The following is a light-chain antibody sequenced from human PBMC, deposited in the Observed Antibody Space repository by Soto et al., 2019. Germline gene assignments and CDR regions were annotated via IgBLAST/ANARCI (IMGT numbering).Light chain of an antibody. J-gene: IGKJ5*01. CDR1: QSFRGL. V-gene: IGKV3-11*01. Sequence: EVVLTQSPVTLSLSPGERATLSCRASQSFRGLLAWYQQKPGQAPRLLIYDAYNRATGIPPRFSGSGSGTYFTLTISSLDPEDSAVYYCQQRHMWPITFGQGTRLEIK. CDR3: QQRHMWPIT. CDR2: DAY.